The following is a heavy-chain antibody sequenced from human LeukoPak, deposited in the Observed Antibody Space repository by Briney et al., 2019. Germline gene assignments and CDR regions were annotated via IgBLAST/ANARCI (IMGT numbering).Heavy chain of an antibody. V-gene: IGHV3-23*01. D-gene: IGHD3-22*01. CDR3: AKGRATYYYDSSGYTDLYYFDY. CDR1: GFTFSSYA. J-gene: IGHJ4*02. Sequence: GGSLRLSCAASGFTFSSYAMNWVRQAPGKGLEWVSSISGGGVRTYYADSVKGRFTISRDSSKNTLYLQMNSLRAEDTAVYYCAKGRATYYYDSSGYTDLYYFDYWGQGTLVTVSS. CDR2: ISGGGVRT.